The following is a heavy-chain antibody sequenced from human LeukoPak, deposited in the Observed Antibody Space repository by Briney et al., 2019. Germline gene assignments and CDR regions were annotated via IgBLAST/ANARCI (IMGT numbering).Heavy chain of an antibody. CDR3: AKDLRMTTVIVPAFDI. CDR1: GFTISSYA. V-gene: IGHV3-23*01. CDR2: ISGSGGST. D-gene: IGHD4-11*01. J-gene: IGHJ3*02. Sequence: SGGSLRLSCAASGFTISSYAMSWVRQAPGKGLEWVSAISGSGGSTYYADSVKGRFTISRDNSKNTLYLQMNSLRAEDTAVYYCAKDLRMTTVIVPAFDIWGQGTMVTVSS.